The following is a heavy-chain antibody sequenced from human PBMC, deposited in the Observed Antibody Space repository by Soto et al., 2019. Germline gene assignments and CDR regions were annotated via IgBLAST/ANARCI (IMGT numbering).Heavy chain of an antibody. CDR2: IYSGGST. CDR3: ARGGYSGYDGYFDY. V-gene: IGHV3-66*02. Sequence: GGSLRLSCAASGFTVSSNYMSWVRQAPGKGLEWVSVIYSGGSTYYADSVKGRVTISRDNSKNTLYLQMNSLRAEDTAVYYCARGGYSGYDGYFDYWGQGTLVTVSS. J-gene: IGHJ4*02. D-gene: IGHD5-12*01. CDR1: GFTVSSNY.